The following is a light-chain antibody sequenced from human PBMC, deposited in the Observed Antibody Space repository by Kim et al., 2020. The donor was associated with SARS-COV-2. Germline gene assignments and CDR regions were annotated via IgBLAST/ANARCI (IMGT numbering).Light chain of an antibody. Sequence: DTQMTQSPPSLSAFVGDRVTITCRASLNIDNYLNWYQQRPGKAPNLLIYAASNLQRGVPPRFSGSGSGTDFTLTISSLQPEDFATYYCQQSHTAPLTFGAGTKVDIK. CDR1: LNIDNY. V-gene: IGKV1-39*01. CDR3: QQSHTAPLT. J-gene: IGKJ4*01. CDR2: AAS.